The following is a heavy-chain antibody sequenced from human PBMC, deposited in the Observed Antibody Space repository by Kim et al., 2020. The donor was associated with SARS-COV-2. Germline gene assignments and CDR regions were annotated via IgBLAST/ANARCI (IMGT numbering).Heavy chain of an antibody. CDR2: ISVGTGST. J-gene: IGHJ6*02. CDR3: ATAVSQTYYYGMDV. V-gene: IGHV3-23*01. Sequence: GGSLRLSCAASGLTFSNYAMNWVRQAPGKGLEWVSAISVGTGSTYYADSVKGRFTISRDNSKSTLSLQMSSLRAEDTAVYYCATAVSQTYYYGMDVWGQGTTVTVSS. CDR1: GLTFSNYA. D-gene: IGHD2-8*01.